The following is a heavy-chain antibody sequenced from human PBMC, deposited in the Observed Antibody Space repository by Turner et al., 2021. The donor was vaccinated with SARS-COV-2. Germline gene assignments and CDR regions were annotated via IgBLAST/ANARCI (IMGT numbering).Heavy chain of an antibody. D-gene: IGHD6-13*01. V-gene: IGHV3-7*01. J-gene: IGHJ4*02. CDR2: KKQDGSEK. CDR3: ARLGGSSWYFDY. CDR1: GFTFSIYW. Sequence: EVQLVESGGGLVQPGGSLRLSCAASGFTFSIYWMSWVRQAAGKGLEGVANKKQDGSEKYYVDSVKGRFTISRDNAKKSLYLQMNSLRAEDTAVYYCARLGGSSWYFDYWGQGTLVTVSS.